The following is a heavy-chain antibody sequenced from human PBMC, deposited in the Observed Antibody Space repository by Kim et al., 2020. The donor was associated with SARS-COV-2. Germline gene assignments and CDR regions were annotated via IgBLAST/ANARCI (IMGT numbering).Heavy chain of an antibody. CDR2: IYHSGST. J-gene: IGHJ6*02. CDR3: AKVGGMGITIFGVVTPYNRVHPWGQGTLVHVSSGMDV. D-gene: IGHD3-3*01. Sequence: SETLSLTCAVSGGSISSSNWWSWVRQPPGKGLEWIGEIYHSGSTNYNLSLKSRVTISVDKSKNQFSLKLNSVTAADTAVYYCAKVGGMGITIFGVVTPYNRVHPWGQGTLVHVSSGMDVWGQGTTVTVSS. V-gene: IGHV4-4*02. CDR1: GGSISSSNW.